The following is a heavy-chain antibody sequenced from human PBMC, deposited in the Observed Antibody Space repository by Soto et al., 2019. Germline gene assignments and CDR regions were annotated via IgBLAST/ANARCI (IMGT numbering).Heavy chain of an antibody. D-gene: IGHD6-13*01. V-gene: IGHV5-51*01. CDR3: ARGRAVVGVAFDI. J-gene: IGHJ3*02. CDR1: GYRFISYW. Sequence: GESLKISCKGSGYRFISYWIGWVRQMPGKGLEWMGIIYPDDSDTRYSPSFQGQVTISADKSNSIAYLQWNSLKASDTAMYYCARGRAVVGVAFDIWGQGTVVTVSS. CDR2: IYPDDSDT.